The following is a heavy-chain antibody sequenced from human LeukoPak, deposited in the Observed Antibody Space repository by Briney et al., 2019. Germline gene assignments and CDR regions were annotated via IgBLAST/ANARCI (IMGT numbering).Heavy chain of an antibody. D-gene: IGHD5-18*01. Sequence: PGGSPRLSCAASGFTFSSYAMHCVRQAPGKRQEYVSAISSNGGSTYYANSVKGRFTISRDNSKNTLYLQMGSLRAEDMAVYYCARADMVTGPNWFDPWGQGTLVTVSS. CDR2: ISSNGGST. CDR3: ARADMVTGPNWFDP. V-gene: IGHV3-64*01. J-gene: IGHJ5*02. CDR1: GFTFSSYA.